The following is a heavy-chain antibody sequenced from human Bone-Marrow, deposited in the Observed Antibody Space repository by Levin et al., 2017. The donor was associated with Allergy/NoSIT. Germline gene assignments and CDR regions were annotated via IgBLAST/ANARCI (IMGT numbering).Heavy chain of an antibody. CDR1: GFTFNAYA. D-gene: IGHD2-8*02. CDR2: ISGNGGTA. J-gene: IGHJ3*02. V-gene: IGHV3-23*01. CDR3: AKVGGDIGLVDPRPPGAFDI. Sequence: PGGSLRLSCAASGFTFNAYAMNWVRQAPGEGLEWVSLISGNGGTAYYADSVKGRFTISRDNPKKKLYLQMNSLRAEDTAVYYCAKVGGDIGLVDPRPPGAFDIWGQGTMVTVSS.